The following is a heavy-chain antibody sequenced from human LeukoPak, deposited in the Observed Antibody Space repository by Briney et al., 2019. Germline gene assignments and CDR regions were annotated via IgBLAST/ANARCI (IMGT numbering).Heavy chain of an antibody. CDR1: GVTLNSVW. V-gene: IGHV3-15*01. CDR3: ITDYGYLRFGG. J-gene: IGHJ4*02. CDR2: IKSKSDGGTT. D-gene: IGHD3-16*01. Sequence: GGSLRLSCAASGVTLNSVWMSWVRQAPGKGLEWVGRIKSKSDGGTTDYAAPVKGRFTVSRDDSKNTLYLQMNGLKTEDTAVYYCITDYGYLRFGGRGQGTLVTVSS.